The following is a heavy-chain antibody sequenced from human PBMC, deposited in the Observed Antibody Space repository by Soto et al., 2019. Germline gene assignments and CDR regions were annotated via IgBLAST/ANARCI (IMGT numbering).Heavy chain of an antibody. CDR1: GFTISSYA. V-gene: IGHV3-64D*06. CDR3: VKDRYIDY. J-gene: IGHJ4*02. CDR2: ISSNGGST. Sequence: GGSLRLSCSVSGFTISSYAMHWVRQAPGKGLEYVSSISSNGGSTYYADSVKGRFTISRDNSENILNLQMSSLRADDTAVYYCVKDRYIDYWGQGTLVTVSS.